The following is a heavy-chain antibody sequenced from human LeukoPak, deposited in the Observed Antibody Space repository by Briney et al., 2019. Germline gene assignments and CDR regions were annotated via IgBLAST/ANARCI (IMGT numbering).Heavy chain of an antibody. CDR2: ISYSGST. CDR3: ARHNFDSWSDNWFDP. J-gene: IGHJ5*02. Sequence: SETLSLTCTVSGDSMTSSYYWSWIRQPPGKGLEWIGSISYSGSTYYNPSLKSRITISVDTSKNQFSLMLSSVSAADTAVYYCARHNFDSWSDNWFDPWGQGTLVTVSS. CDR1: GDSMTSSYY. V-gene: IGHV4-39*01. D-gene: IGHD3-3*01.